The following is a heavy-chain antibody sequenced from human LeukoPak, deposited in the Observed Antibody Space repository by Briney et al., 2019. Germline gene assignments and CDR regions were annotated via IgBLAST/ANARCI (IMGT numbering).Heavy chain of an antibody. V-gene: IGHV3-23*01. Sequence: PGGFPRPSRAAPWFTFCRHGVSLGRPAPGEGLGWGSAISGSGGSTYYADSVKSRFTISRDNSKNTLYLQMNSLRAEDTAVYYCAREIGLVRGAYMDVWGKGTTVTISS. D-gene: IGHD3-10*01. CDR1: WFTFCRHG. CDR2: ISGSGGST. J-gene: IGHJ6*03. CDR3: AREIGLVRGAYMDV.